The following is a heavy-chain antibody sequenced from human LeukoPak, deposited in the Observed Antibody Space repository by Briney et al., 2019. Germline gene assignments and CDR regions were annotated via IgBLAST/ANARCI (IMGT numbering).Heavy chain of an antibody. D-gene: IGHD6-13*01. J-gene: IGHJ5*02. Sequence: PGGSLRLSCAASGFIFSSHGMNWVRQAPGKGLEWVSSISSSIYIYYVDSVKGRFTISRDNAKNSLYLQMNSLRAENTAVYYCARAFWQQGSNWFDPWGQGTLVTVSS. CDR2: ISSSIYI. CDR1: GFIFSSHG. CDR3: ARAFWQQGSNWFDP. V-gene: IGHV3-21*01.